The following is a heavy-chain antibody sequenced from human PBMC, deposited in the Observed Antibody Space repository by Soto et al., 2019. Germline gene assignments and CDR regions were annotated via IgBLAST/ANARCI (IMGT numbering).Heavy chain of an antibody. V-gene: IGHV1-69*02. D-gene: IGHD2-15*01. J-gene: IGHJ4*02. CDR1: GGTFSSYT. CDR2: IIPILGIA. Sequence: QVQLVQSGAEGKKPGSSVKVSCKASGGTFSSYTISWVRQAPGQGLEWMGRIIPILGIANYAQKFQGRVTITADKSTSTAYMELSSLRSEDTAVYYCERTTTVVASFDYWGQGTLVTVSS. CDR3: ERTTTVVASFDY.